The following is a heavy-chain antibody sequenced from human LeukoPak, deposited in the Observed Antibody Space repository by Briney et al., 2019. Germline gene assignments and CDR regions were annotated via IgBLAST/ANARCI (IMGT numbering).Heavy chain of an antibody. D-gene: IGHD1-26*01. J-gene: IGHJ4*02. Sequence: SETLSLTCTVSGGSISSGGYYWSWIRQPPGKGLEWIGCIYHSGSTYYNPSLKSRVTISVDRSKNQFSLKLSSVTAADTAVYYCARGGWELLSFDYWGQGTLVTVSS. V-gene: IGHV4-30-2*01. CDR2: IYHSGST. CDR3: ARGGWELLSFDY. CDR1: GGSISSGGYY.